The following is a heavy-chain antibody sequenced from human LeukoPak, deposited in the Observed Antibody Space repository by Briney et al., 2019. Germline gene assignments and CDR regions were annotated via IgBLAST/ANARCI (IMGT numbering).Heavy chain of an antibody. Sequence: GESLKISCQGSGYSFTTYWIGWARQMHGKGREWMGIILPSDSDTRYSPSFQGQVTIAADKSSSTAYLQWSSLKASDTAMYYCARHHSSGWTRDAFDIWGQGTMVTVSS. CDR2: ILPSDSDT. J-gene: IGHJ3*02. CDR1: GYSFTTYW. CDR3: ARHHSSGWTRDAFDI. V-gene: IGHV5-51*01. D-gene: IGHD6-19*01.